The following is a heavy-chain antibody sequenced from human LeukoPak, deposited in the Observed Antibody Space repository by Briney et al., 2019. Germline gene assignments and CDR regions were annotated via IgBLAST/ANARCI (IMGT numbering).Heavy chain of an antibody. V-gene: IGHV1-46*01. CDR2: INPTGGST. CDR3: ARDISVRDAAWWFNP. D-gene: IGHD5-24*01. J-gene: IGHJ5*02. CDR1: RYTFTGYY. Sequence: GASVKVSCKASRYTFTGYYMHWVRQAPGQGLEWMGVINPTGGSTSYAHKFQGRITLTRDMSTSTDYLELSSLRSDDTAVYYCARDISVRDAAWWFNPWGQGTLVTVSS.